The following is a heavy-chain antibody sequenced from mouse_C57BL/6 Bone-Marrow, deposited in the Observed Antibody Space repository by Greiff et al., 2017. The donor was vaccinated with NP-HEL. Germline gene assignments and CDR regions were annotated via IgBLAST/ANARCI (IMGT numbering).Heavy chain of an antibody. V-gene: IGHV1-55*01. CDR2: IYPGSGST. J-gene: IGHJ1*03. D-gene: IGHD1-1*01. Sequence: QVQLKQPGAELVKPGASVKMSCKASGYTFTSYWITWVKQRPGQGLEWIGDIYPGSGSTNYNEKFKSKATLTVDTSSSTAYMQLSSLTSEDSAVYYCARSHYGSSWYFDVWGTGTTVTVSS. CDR1: GYTFTSYW. CDR3: ARSHYGSSWYFDV.